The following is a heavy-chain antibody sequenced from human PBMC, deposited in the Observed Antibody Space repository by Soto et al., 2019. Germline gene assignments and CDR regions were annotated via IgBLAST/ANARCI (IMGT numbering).Heavy chain of an antibody. V-gene: IGHV1-69*02. Sequence: GASVKVSCKVSGGTFSSYTISWVRQAPGQGLEWMGRIIPILGIANYAQKFQGRVTITADKSTSTAYMELSSLRSEDTAVYYCARMLDYYDSSGLWFDPWGQGSLVTVSS. CDR2: IIPILGIA. J-gene: IGHJ5*02. D-gene: IGHD3-22*01. CDR3: ARMLDYYDSSGLWFDP. CDR1: GGTFSSYT.